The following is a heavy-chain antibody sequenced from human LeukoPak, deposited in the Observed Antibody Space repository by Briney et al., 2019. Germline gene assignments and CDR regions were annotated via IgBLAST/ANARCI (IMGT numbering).Heavy chain of an antibody. CDR3: AGAFYFVSGPPTDY. V-gene: IGHV3-33*01. CDR2: IWFDGSYT. D-gene: IGHD3-10*01. CDR1: GFTFNNYG. Sequence: PGGSLRLSCAASGFTFNNYGVHWVRQAPGKGLEWVAVIWFDGSYTYYADSVKGRFTISRDNSKNTLYLQMNRLRAETTLVYSFAGAFYFVSGPPTDYWGQGTLVTVSS. J-gene: IGHJ4*02.